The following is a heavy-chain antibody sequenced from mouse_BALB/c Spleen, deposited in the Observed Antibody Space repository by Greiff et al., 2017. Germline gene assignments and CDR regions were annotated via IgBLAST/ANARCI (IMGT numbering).Heavy chain of an antibody. CDR3: AYYDYDPYYFDY. Sequence: QVQLQQSAAELARPGASVKMSCKASGYTFTSYTMHWVKQRPGQGLEWIGYINPSSGYTEYNQKFKDKTTLTADKSSGTAYMQLSSLTSEDSAVYYCAYYDYDPYYFDYWGQGTTLTVSA. V-gene: IGHV1-4*02. J-gene: IGHJ2*01. D-gene: IGHD2-4*01. CDR1: GYTFTSYT. CDR2: INPSSGYT.